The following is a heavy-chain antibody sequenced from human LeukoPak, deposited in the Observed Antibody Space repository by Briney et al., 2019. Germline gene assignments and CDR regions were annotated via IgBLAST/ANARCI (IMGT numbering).Heavy chain of an antibody. D-gene: IGHD3-22*01. CDR3: ARDLGFTMMEFGWFDP. CDR1: GFTFSSYG. V-gene: IGHV3-33*01. J-gene: IGHJ5*02. Sequence: PGGSLRLSCAASGFTFSSYGMHWVRQAPGKGLEWVAVIWYDGSNKYYADSVKGRFTISRDNSKNTLYLQMNSLRAEDTAVYYCARDLGFTMMEFGWFDPWGQGTLVTVSS. CDR2: IWYDGSNK.